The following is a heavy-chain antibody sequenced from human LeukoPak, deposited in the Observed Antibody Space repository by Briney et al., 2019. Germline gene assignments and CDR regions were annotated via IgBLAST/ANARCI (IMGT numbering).Heavy chain of an antibody. CDR1: GFTFDDYA. V-gene: IGHV3-9*01. D-gene: IGHD3-22*01. Sequence: PGGSLRLSCAASGFTFDDYAMHWVRQAPGKGLEWVSGISWNSGSIGYADSVKGRFTISRDNAKNSLYLQMNSLRAEDTALYYCAKAMIGTTDYYYYGMDVWGRGTTVTVSS. CDR3: AKAMIGTTDYYYYGMDV. J-gene: IGHJ6*02. CDR2: ISWNSGSI.